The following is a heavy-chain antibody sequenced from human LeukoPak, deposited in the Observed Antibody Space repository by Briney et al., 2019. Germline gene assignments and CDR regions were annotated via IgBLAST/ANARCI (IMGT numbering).Heavy chain of an antibody. Sequence: SETLSLTCTVSGGSISSSSYYWGWIRQPPGKGLEWIGSIYYSGSTYYNPSLKSRVTISVDTSKNQFSLKLSSVTAADTAVYYCARAIPSTTVVTQGAFDIWGQGTMVTVSS. D-gene: IGHD4-23*01. CDR3: ARAIPSTTVVTQGAFDI. CDR2: IYYSGST. CDR1: GGSISSSSYY. J-gene: IGHJ3*02. V-gene: IGHV4-39*07.